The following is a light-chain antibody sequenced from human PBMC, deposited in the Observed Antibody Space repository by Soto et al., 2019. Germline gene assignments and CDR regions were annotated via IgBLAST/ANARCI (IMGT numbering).Light chain of an antibody. CDR1: QSISITY. Sequence: EIVLTQSPCTLSLSPGERATLSCRASQSISITYLAWYQQKPGQAPRVLIYGESTRATGIPARFSGSGSGTDFTLTISRLEPEDFAVYYCQWYGRSPRTFGQGTKLEIK. J-gene: IGKJ2*01. V-gene: IGKV3-20*01. CDR2: GES. CDR3: QWYGRSPRT.